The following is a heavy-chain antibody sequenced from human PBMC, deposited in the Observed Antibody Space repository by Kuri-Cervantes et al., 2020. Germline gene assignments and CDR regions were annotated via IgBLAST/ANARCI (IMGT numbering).Heavy chain of an antibody. CDR2: IHYSGST. CDR3: ARVEGTSAFDI. D-gene: IGHD3/OR15-3a*01. J-gene: IGHJ3*02. CDR1: GGSISGTSYY. Sequence: SETLSLTCTVSGGSISGTSYYWTWIRQPPGKGLEWIGSIHYSGSTWPFPSLKSRVSMSVDTSKNQFSLKLSSVTAADTAVYYCARVEGTSAFDIWGQGTMVTVSS. V-gene: IGHV4-39*07.